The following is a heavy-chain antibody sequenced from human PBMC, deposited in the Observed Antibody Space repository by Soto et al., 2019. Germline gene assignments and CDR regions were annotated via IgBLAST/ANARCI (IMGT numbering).Heavy chain of an antibody. CDR1: GFTFSSYA. V-gene: IGHV3-23*01. D-gene: IGHD2-2*01. Sequence: PGGSLRLSCAASGFTFSSYAMSWVRQAPGKGLEWVSALSGGGGSTYYADSVKGRFTISRDNSKNTVYLQMNSLRAEDTAVYYCMIGYCSTTTCPTPLFAFDYWGQGTLVTVSS. J-gene: IGHJ4*02. CDR3: MIGYCSTTTCPTPLFAFDY. CDR2: LSGGGGST.